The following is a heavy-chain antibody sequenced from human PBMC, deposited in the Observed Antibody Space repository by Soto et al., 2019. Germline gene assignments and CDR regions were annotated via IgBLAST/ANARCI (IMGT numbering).Heavy chain of an antibody. J-gene: IGHJ5*02. V-gene: IGHV1-69*13. D-gene: IGHD2-21*01. Sequence: SVKVSCKASGGTFSNYAFSWVRQAPGQGLEWMGGIIPVFSATHYAQNFQGRVTISANESTKTVYLDLSSLRSDDTDVYFCASSTVCVLIALTSKTWFDPWGQGTLVTVSS. CDR1: GGTFSNYA. CDR3: ASSTVCVLIALTSKTWFDP. CDR2: IIPVFSAT.